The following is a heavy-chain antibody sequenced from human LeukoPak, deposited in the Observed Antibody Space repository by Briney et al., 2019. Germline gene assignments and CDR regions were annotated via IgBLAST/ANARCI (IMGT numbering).Heavy chain of an antibody. D-gene: IGHD1-26*01. J-gene: IGHJ4*02. CDR2: INHSGST. V-gene: IGHV4-34*01. CDR1: GGSFSGYY. CDR3: ARGRSGSYSDGFDY. Sequence: SETLSLTCAVYGGSFSGYYWSWIRQPPGKGLEWIGEINHSGSTNYNPSLKSRVTISVDTSKDQFSLKLSSVTAADTAVYYCARGRSGSYSDGFDYWGQGTLVTVSS.